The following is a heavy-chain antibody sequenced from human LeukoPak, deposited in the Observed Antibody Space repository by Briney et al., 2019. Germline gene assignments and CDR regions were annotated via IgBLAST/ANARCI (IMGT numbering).Heavy chain of an antibody. CDR3: AKQSLYYYDSSGYPALFDY. V-gene: IGHV3-23*01. J-gene: IGHJ4*02. Sequence: GGSLRLSCAASGFTFSSYGMSWVRQAPGKGLEWVSAISGSGGSTYYADSVKGRFTISRDNSKNTLYLQMSSLRAEDTAVYYCAKQSLYYYDSSGYPALFDYWGQGTLVTVSS. CDR2: ISGSGGST. D-gene: IGHD3-22*01. CDR1: GFTFSSYG.